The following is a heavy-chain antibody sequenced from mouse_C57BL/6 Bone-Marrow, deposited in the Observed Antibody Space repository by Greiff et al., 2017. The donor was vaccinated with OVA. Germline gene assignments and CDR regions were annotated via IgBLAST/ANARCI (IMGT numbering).Heavy chain of an antibody. Sequence: EVQLVESGGDLVKPGGSLKLSCAASGFTFSSYGMSWVRQTPDKRLEWVATISSGGSYTYYPDSVKGRFTISIDNANNTLYLQMSSLKSEDTAMYYCSGLRGRNCYFDVWGTGTTVTVSS. V-gene: IGHV5-6*01. CDR1: GFTFSSYG. J-gene: IGHJ1*03. CDR2: ISSGGSYT. CDR3: SGLRGRNCYFDV.